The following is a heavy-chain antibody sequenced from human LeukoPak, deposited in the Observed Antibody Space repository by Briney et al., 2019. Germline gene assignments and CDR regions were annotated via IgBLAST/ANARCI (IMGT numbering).Heavy chain of an antibody. D-gene: IGHD2-2*01. Sequence: GGSLRLSCSASGFTFSSYAMSWVRQAPGKGLEWVSSISGSGGGTGGSTYYADSVKGQFTISRDDSKNTLYLQMNGLRAEDTAVYYCAKERSGVVPAASNSWGQGTLVTVSS. V-gene: IGHV3-23*01. CDR2: ISGSGGGTGGST. CDR3: AKERSGVVPAASNS. CDR1: GFTFSSYA. J-gene: IGHJ5*02.